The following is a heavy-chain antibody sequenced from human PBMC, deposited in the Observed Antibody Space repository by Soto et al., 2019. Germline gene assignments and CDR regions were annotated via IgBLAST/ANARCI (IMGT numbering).Heavy chain of an antibody. CDR1: GGSIGSRNYY. J-gene: IGHJ6*02. CDR2: MYYSGST. Sequence: SETLSLTCTVSGGSIGSRNYYWGWIRQPPGKGLEWIGSMYYSGSTDYNPSLKSRVTISVDTSKNQFSLKVSSVTATDTAVYYCARRGNYGHYYYGLDVWGQGTTVTVSS. D-gene: IGHD3-10*01. V-gene: IGHV4-39*01. CDR3: ARRGNYGHYYYGLDV.